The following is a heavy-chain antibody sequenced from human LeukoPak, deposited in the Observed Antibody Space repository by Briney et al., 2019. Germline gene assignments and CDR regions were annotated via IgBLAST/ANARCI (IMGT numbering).Heavy chain of an antibody. CDR3: ARGETHYYYGSGSYYYYYMDV. J-gene: IGHJ6*03. CDR2: IYTSGST. V-gene: IGHV4-59*10. Sequence: NPSETLSLTCAVYGGSFSGYYWSWIRQPAGKGLEWIGRIYTSGSTNYNPSLKSRVTMSVDTSKNQFSLKLSSVTAADTAVYYCARGETHYYYGSGSYYYYYMDVWGKGTTVTISS. D-gene: IGHD3-10*01. CDR1: GGSFSGYY.